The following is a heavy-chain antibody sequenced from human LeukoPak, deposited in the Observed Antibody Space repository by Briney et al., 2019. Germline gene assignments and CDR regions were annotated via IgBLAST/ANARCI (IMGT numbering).Heavy chain of an antibody. Sequence: GGSLRLSYAASGFTFSSYAMSWVRQAPGKGLEWVSAISGSGGSTYYADSVKGRFTISRDNSKNTLYLQMNSLRAEDTAVYYCAKDPPYYYDSSGYYAWGQGTLVTVSS. V-gene: IGHV3-23*01. J-gene: IGHJ5*02. CDR3: AKDPPYYYDSSGYYA. CDR1: GFTFSSYA. CDR2: ISGSGGST. D-gene: IGHD3-22*01.